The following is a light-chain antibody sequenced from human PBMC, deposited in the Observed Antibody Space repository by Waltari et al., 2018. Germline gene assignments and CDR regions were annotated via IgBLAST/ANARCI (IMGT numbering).Light chain of an antibody. CDR1: SGNIASPS. CDR2: EDY. J-gene: IGLJ2*01. Sequence: NFMLTQPRSVSESPGKTVTISCTRRSGNIASPSVQWYQQRPDSSPTTVIYEDYHRPSGVPDRFSASFDSSSNSASLTISGLKTKDEADYYCQSYDSNNYVIFGGGTKLTVL. CDR3: QSYDSNNYVI. V-gene: IGLV6-57*01.